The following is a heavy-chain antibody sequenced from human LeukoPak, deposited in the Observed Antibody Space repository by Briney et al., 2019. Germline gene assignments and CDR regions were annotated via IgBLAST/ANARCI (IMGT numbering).Heavy chain of an antibody. CDR3: ARPSFRYFDWLFRRNWFDP. CDR1: GFTYSHYG. J-gene: IGHJ5*02. D-gene: IGHD3-9*01. CDR2: INHSGST. Sequence: GTLRLSCVASGFTYSHYGMNWVRQAPGKGLEWIGEINHSGSTNYNPSLKSRVTISVDTSKNQFSLKLSSVTAADTAVYYCARPSFRYFDWLFRRNWFDPWGQGTLVTVSS. V-gene: IGHV4-34*01.